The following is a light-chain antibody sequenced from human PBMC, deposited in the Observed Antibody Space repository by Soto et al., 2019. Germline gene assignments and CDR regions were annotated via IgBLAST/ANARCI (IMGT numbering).Light chain of an antibody. V-gene: IGKV1-5*01. CDR3: QKYSSYSKT. Sequence: SRMTQSPSTRSASLEDRLTITCRNSKSISSWLAWYQKRRGKAPKLLIFDASSLESGVPSRFSGSGSGTEFPLTISSLQHDDFATYYCQKYSSYSKTFGQGTKVDIK. CDR1: KSISSW. CDR2: DAS. J-gene: IGKJ1*01.